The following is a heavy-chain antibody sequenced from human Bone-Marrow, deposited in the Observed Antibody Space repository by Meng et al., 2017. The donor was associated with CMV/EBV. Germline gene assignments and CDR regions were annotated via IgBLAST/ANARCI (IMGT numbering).Heavy chain of an antibody. Sequence: GGSLRLSCAASGFTFSDYYMSWIRQAPGKGLEWVSYISSSGSTIYYADSVKGRFTISRDNAKNSLYLQMNSLRAEDTAVYYCARDNGYCSSTSCYTGWFDPWGQGTLVTVSS. V-gene: IGHV3-11*01. CDR1: GFTFSDYY. D-gene: IGHD2-2*02. J-gene: IGHJ5*02. CDR3: ARDNGYCSSTSCYTGWFDP. CDR2: ISSSGSTI.